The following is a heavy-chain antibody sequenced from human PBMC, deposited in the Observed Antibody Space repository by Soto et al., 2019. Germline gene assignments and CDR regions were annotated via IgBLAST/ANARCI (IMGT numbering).Heavy chain of an antibody. V-gene: IGHV4-39*01. D-gene: IGHD5-12*01. CDR1: GGSISSSSYY. CDR2: IFHSGST. CDR3: ASAPGFNLFDS. J-gene: IGHJ4*02. Sequence: SETLSLTCTVSGGSISSSSYYWGWIRQPPGKGLEWIGSIFHSGSTYYNPSLKSRVTLSVDTSKNRFYLRLSSVTAADTAVYYCASAPGFNLFDSWGQGTLVTVSS.